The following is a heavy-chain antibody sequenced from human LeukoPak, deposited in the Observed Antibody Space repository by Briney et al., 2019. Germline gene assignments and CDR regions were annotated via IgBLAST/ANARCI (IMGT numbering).Heavy chain of an antibody. CDR1: GGTFSSYA. CDR3: ARGGANSYGSDY. J-gene: IGHJ4*02. V-gene: IGHV1-69*04. CDR2: IIPILGIA. Sequence: ASVKVSCKAPGGTFSSYAISWVRQAPGQGLEWMGRIIPILGIANYAQKFQGRVTITADKSTSTAYMELSSLRSEDTAVYYCARGGANSYGSDYWGQGTLVTVSS. D-gene: IGHD5-18*01.